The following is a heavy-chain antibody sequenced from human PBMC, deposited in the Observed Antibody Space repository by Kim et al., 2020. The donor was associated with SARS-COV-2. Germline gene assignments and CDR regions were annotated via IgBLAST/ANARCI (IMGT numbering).Heavy chain of an antibody. D-gene: IGHD6-19*01. J-gene: IGHJ4*02. CDR3: ARRGTAVAAPGDY. V-gene: IGHV5-51*01. Sequence: GESLKISCKGSGYSFTSYWIGWVRQMPGKGLEWMGIIYPGDSDTRYSPSFQGQVTIPAEKSISTAYLQRSSLKASDTARYYCARRGTAVAAPGDYWGQGTLVTVSS. CDR1: GYSFTSYW. CDR2: IYPGDSDT.